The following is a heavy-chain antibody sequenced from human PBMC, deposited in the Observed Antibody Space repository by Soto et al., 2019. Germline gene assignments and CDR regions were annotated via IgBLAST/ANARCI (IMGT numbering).Heavy chain of an antibody. CDR3: ARGLGGYYFDY. V-gene: IGHV4-61*01. CDR2: IYYSGST. CDR1: GGSVSSGSYY. J-gene: IGHJ4*02. Sequence: SETLSLTCTVSGGSVSSGSYYWSWIRQPPGKGLEWIGYIYYSGSTNYNPSLKSRVTISVDTSKNQFSLKLSSVTAADTAVYYCARGLGGYYFDYWGQGTLVTVSS. D-gene: IGHD3-16*01.